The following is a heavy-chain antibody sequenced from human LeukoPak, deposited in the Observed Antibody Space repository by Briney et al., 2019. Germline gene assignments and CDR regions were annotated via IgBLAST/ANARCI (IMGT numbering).Heavy chain of an antibody. CDR3: AKDMLPVAGPGAFDY. CDR1: GFTFGHHD. V-gene: IGHV3-9*01. J-gene: IGHJ4*02. Sequence: PGGSLRLSCAASGFTFGHHDMHCVRQPPGKGLEWVLSITWNSGRVDYAESVRGRFTDYRDNAKNSLYLQMNSLGAEDTALYYCAKDMLPVAGPGAFDYWGQGTLVTVSS. CDR2: ITWNSGRV. D-gene: IGHD6-19*01.